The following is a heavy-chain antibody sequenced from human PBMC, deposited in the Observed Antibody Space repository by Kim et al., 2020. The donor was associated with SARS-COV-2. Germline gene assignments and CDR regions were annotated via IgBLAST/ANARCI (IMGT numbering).Heavy chain of an antibody. CDR2: ISGSSSTI. D-gene: IGHD1-26*01. CDR1: GFTFSSYS. CDR3: AGRLDY. V-gene: IGHV3-48*01. J-gene: IGHJ4*02. Sequence: GGSLRLSCAASGFTFSSYSMNWVRQAPGKGLEWLSYISGSSSTIYYADSVKGRFSISRDNAKNSLYLQMNSLRAEDTAIYFCAGRLDYWGQGALVTVSS.